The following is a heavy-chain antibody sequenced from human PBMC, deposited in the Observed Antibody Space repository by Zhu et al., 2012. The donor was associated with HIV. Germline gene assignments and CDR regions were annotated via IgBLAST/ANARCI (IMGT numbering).Heavy chain of an antibody. CDR3: ARGYGSGSYYHY. CDR2: INRSGDT. D-gene: IGHD3-10*01. V-gene: IGHV4-34*01. CDR1: GGSFSGYY. Sequence: QVQLQQWGAGLLKPSETLSLTCAVYGGSFSGYYWGWIRQPPGKGLEWIGEINRSGDTNYNPSLKSRVTISVDTSKNQFSLKLNSVTAADTAVYYCARGYGSGSYYHYWGQGTLAPCPQ. J-gene: IGHJ4*02.